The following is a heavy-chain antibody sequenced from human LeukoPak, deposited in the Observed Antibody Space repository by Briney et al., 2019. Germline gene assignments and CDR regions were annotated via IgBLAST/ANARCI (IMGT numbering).Heavy chain of an antibody. V-gene: IGHV1-2*02. CDR3: ARESLRYCSSTSCYTPDY. CDR2: INPNSGGT. CDR1: GYTFTGYY. J-gene: IGHJ4*02. D-gene: IGHD2-2*02. Sequence: VASVKVSCKASGYTFTGYYMHWVRQVPGQGLEWMGWINPNSGGTNYAQKFQGRVTMTRDTSISTAYMELSRLRSDDTAVYYCARESLRYCSSTSCYTPDYWGQGTLVTVSS.